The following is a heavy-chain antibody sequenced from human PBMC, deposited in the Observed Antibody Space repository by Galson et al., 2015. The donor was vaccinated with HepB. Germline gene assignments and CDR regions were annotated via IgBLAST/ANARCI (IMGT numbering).Heavy chain of an antibody. CDR3: ARHYYYGMDV. Sequence: SLRLSCAASGFSFSSFIMHWVRQAPGKGLEWVSSITSSGAYVYYADSVMGRFTISRDNAKKSLYLQMDSLRAEDMALYYCARHYYYGMDVWGQGTTVTVSS. V-gene: IGHV3-21*01. CDR1: GFSFSSFI. CDR2: ITSSGAYV. J-gene: IGHJ6*02.